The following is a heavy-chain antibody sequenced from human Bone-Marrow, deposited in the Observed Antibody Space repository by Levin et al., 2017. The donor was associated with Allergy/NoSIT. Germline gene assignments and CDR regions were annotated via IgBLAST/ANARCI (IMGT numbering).Heavy chain of an antibody. CDR2: ISSRSVAI. J-gene: IGHJ6*02. V-gene: IGHV3-21*06. D-gene: IGHD4-23*01. CDR3: ARHHLPSTNYDGYYFYGLDV. Sequence: GESLKISCAAPGFSLSSYGINWVRQAPGKGLEWVSCISSRSVAIYYADSVKGRFTISRDNARNSVYLQLNDLRAEDTAVYYCARHHLPSTNYDGYYFYGLDVWGQGTTVTVSS. CDR1: GFSLSSYG.